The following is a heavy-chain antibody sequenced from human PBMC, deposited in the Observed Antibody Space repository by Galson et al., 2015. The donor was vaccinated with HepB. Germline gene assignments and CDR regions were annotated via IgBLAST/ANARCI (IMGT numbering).Heavy chain of an antibody. CDR1: GVSIRSYY. D-gene: IGHD3-3*01. Sequence: EPLSLTCTVSGVSIRSYYWSWIRQPPGKGLEWIGYIYYSGSTNYNPALQSRVTISLDTSKNQSSLKESSVPAADTAVYYCARDLPNPDYDFWSGFDYWGQGSLVTVPS. CDR3: ARDLPNPDYDFWSGFDY. J-gene: IGHJ4*02. CDR2: IYYSGST. V-gene: IGHV4-59*12.